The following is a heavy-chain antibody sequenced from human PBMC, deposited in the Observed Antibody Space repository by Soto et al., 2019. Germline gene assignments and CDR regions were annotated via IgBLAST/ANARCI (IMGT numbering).Heavy chain of an antibody. V-gene: IGHV1-69*01. J-gene: IGHJ4*02. CDR2: IIPLFGTA. D-gene: IGHD6-19*01. Sequence: QVQLEQSGAEVKQPGSSVRVSCKTSGGTFSTYAINWVRQAPRQGLEWMGAIIPLFGTADYSQKFQGRVTITADESTSTAYMELSSLRSDDTAVYFCARPKGTYSSGYYYFDFWGQGTLVTVSS. CDR1: GGTFSTYA. CDR3: ARPKGTYSSGYYYFDF.